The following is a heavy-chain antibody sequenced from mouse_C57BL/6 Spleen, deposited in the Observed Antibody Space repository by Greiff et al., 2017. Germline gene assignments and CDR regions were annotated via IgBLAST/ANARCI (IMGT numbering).Heavy chain of an antibody. CDR3: AHYGSSYGAMDY. V-gene: IGHV1-19*01. J-gene: IGHJ4*01. Sequence: EVQLQQSGPVLVKPGASVKMSCKASGYTFTDYYMNWVKQSHGKSLEWIGVINPYNGGTSYNQKFKGKATLTVDKSSSTAYMELNSLTSEDSAVYYCAHYGSSYGAMDYWGQGTSVTVSS. D-gene: IGHD1-1*01. CDR1: GYTFTDYY. CDR2: INPYNGGT.